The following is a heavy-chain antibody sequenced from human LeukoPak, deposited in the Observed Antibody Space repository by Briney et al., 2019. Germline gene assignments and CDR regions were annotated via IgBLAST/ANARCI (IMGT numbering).Heavy chain of an antibody. CDR2: SNPNTGGT. Sequence: ASVNVSCMASGYTFSGYFMHSVRQAPGRGAEWMGWSNPNTGGTYDAEKMQCRDTMNRDTSICTDYMEMSRLTSNDTAMYSCARHSRLNFDNGGFFNYYMDVWGKGTTVTVSS. V-gene: IGHV1-2*02. CDR3: ARHSRLNFDNGGFFNYYMDV. J-gene: IGHJ6*03. CDR1: GYTFSGYF. D-gene: IGHD4-23*01.